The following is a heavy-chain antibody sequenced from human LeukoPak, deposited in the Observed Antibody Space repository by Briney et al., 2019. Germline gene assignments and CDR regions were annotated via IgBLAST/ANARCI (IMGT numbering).Heavy chain of an antibody. D-gene: IGHD5-18*01. V-gene: IGHV3-33*01. CDR3: ARDQRGFSYSKYYFDY. J-gene: IGHJ4*02. Sequence: GGSLRLSCAASGLSFSSYGMHWVRQAPGKGLEWVAVIWYDGTNKYYADSVKGRFTISRDNSKNTLYLQMNSLRAEDTAVYYCARDQRGFSYSKYYFDYWGQGTLVTVSS. CDR2: IWYDGTNK. CDR1: GLSFSSYG.